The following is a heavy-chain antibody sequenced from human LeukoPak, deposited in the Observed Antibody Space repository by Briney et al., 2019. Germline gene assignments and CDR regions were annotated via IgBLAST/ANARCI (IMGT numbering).Heavy chain of an antibody. CDR3: AKLGSGWVRGGY. J-gene: IGHJ4*02. D-gene: IGHD6-19*01. V-gene: IGHV3-23*01. CDR1: GFTFSSYA. CDR2: VSGSGGST. Sequence: GGSLRLSCAASGFTFSSYAMSWVRQAPGEGLEWVSAVSGSGGSTYYADSVKGRFTISRDNSKNTLYLQMNSLRAEDTAVYYCAKLGSGWVRGGYWGQGTLVTVSS.